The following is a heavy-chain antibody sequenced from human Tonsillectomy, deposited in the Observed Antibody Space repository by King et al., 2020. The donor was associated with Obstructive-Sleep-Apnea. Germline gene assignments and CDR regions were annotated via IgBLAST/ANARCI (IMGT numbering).Heavy chain of an antibody. V-gene: IGHV3-66*01. CDR1: GFTVSSKY. CDR2: IYAVCST. D-gene: IGHD2-8*02. J-gene: IGHJ6*02. Sequence: VQLVESGGGLVQPGGSLRLSCAASGFTVSSKYMSWVRQAPGKGLEWVSVIYAVCSTYYADSGKGRFTISRDNSKNTVYLQMKSLRAEDTAVYFCARDLVMDGWGQGTTVTVSS. CDR3: ARDLVMDG.